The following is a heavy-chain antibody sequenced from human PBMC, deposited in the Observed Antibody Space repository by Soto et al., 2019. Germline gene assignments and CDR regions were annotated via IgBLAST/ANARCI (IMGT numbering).Heavy chain of an antibody. CDR2: INPTEGRT. J-gene: IGHJ5*02. D-gene: IGHD5-12*01. Sequence: QVQLVQSGAEVRKPGASLKLSCQTSGYPFTSYHMHWVRQAPGQGLEWMGVINPTEGRTRYSQRFQDRVTMTRDTSTCKVYMELSSLRSEDTAKYFCARGREYSFGSNWFDPWGQGTMVPVSS. V-gene: IGHV1-46*01. CDR3: ARGREYSFGSNWFDP. CDR1: GYPFTSYH.